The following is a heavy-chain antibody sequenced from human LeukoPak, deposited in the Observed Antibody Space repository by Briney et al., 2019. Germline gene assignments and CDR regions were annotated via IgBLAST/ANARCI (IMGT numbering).Heavy chain of an antibody. D-gene: IGHD1-7*01. CDR3: ARDSGWNYILDY. Sequence: ASVKVSCKASGGTFSSYAISWVRQAPGQGLEWMGGIIPIFGTANYAQKFQGRVTITTDESTSTAYMGLSSLRSEDTAVYYCARDSGWNYILDYWGQGTLVTVSS. CDR2: IIPIFGTA. V-gene: IGHV1-69*05. CDR1: GGTFSSYA. J-gene: IGHJ4*02.